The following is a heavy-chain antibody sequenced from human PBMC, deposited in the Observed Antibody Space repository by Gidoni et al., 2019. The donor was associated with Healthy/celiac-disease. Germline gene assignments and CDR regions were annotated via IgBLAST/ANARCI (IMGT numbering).Heavy chain of an antibody. CDR3: ARGGDSGSYSGSTGAFDI. CDR1: GFTFSDHY. J-gene: IGHJ3*02. Sequence: EVQLVESGGGLVQPGGSLRLSCAAFGFTFSDHYMDWVRQAPGKGLEWFGRTRNKANSYTTEYAASVKGRFTISRDDSKNSLYLQMNSLKTEDTAVYYCARGGDSGSYSGSTGAFDIWGQGTMVTVSS. D-gene: IGHD1-26*01. CDR2: TRNKANSYTT. V-gene: IGHV3-72*01.